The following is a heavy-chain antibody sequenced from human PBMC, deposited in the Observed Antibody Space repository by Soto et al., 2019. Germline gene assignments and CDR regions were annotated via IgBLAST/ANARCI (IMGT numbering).Heavy chain of an antibody. J-gene: IGHJ4*02. D-gene: IGHD3-16*01. CDR1: GYIIKNYW. CDR2: IFPDDSDT. Sequence: PGESLKISCKASGYIIKNYWIGWVRQMPGQGLEWMGIIFPDDSDTRYSPSFQGHVTISVDKSISTAYVQWSSLKASDSAIYYCFRGGVTSRTFDYWVQGTLVTVSS. CDR3: FRGGVTSRTFDY. V-gene: IGHV5-51*01.